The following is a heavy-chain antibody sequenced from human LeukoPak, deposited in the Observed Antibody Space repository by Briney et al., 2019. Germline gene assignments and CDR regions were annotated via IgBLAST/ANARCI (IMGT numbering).Heavy chain of an antibody. V-gene: IGHV1-46*01. CDR2: INPSGGST. CDR3: ARGEIDY. Sequence: ASVKVSCKASGGTFSSYAISWVRQAPGQGLEWMGIINPSGGSTSYAQKFQGRVTMTRDTSTSTVYMELSSLRSEDMAVYYCARGEIDYWGQGTLVTVSS. J-gene: IGHJ4*02. CDR1: GGTFSSYA.